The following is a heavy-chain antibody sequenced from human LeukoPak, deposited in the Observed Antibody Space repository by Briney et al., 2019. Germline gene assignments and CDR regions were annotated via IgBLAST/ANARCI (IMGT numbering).Heavy chain of an antibody. CDR2: IYYSGST. J-gene: IGHJ5*02. D-gene: IGHD3-10*01. Sequence: SETLSLTCTVSGGSISSCGYYWSWIRQHPGKGLEWIGYIYYSGSTYHNPSLKSRVTISVDTSKNQFSLKLSSVTAADTAVYYCASRRARGNWFDPWGQGTLVTVSS. CDR1: GGSISSCGYY. CDR3: ASRRARGNWFDP. V-gene: IGHV4-31*03.